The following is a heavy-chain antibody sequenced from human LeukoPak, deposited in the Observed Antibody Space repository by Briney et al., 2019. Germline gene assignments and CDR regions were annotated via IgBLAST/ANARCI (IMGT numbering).Heavy chain of an antibody. J-gene: IGHJ4*02. CDR1: GFTFSTYW. V-gene: IGHV3-7*01. CDR3: ARDPYYYGPEGYFDS. D-gene: IGHD3-10*01. Sequence: GGSLRLSCAASGFTFSTYWMTWVRQAPGKGLEWVANIKQDGSEKYFVDSVKGRFTISRDNANNSLYLQMNSLRAEDTAVYYCARDPYYYGPEGYFDSWGQGVLVTVSS. CDR2: IKQDGSEK.